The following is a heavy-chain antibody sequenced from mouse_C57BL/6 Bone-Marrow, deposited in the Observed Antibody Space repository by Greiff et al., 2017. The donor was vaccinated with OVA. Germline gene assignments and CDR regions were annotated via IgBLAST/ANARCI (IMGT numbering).Heavy chain of an antibody. CDR2: FYPRSGNT. J-gene: IGHJ2*01. Sequence: VQLQQSGAELARPGASVKLSCKASGYTFTSYGISWVKQRTGQGLEWIGEFYPRSGNTYYNEKFKGKATLTADKSSSTAYMELRSLTSEDSAVYYRARGRNYYGSSLFDYWGQGTTLTVSS. CDR3: ARGRNYYGSSLFDY. D-gene: IGHD1-1*01. V-gene: IGHV1-81*01. CDR1: GYTFTSYG.